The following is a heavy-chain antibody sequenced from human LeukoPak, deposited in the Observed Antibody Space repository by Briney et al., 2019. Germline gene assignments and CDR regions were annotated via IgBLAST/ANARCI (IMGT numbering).Heavy chain of an antibody. D-gene: IGHD6-25*01. Sequence: GGSLRLSCAASGFTFHTYGMNWVRQPPGKGLEWVSNIGTSSTTIYYADSVKGRFTISRDNAKNSLYLQMNSLRADDTAVYYCARFAAGGSYYYYMDVWGKGTTDTVSS. CDR2: IGTSSTTI. V-gene: IGHV3-48*01. CDR1: GFTFHTYG. CDR3: ARFAAGGSYYYYMDV. J-gene: IGHJ6*03.